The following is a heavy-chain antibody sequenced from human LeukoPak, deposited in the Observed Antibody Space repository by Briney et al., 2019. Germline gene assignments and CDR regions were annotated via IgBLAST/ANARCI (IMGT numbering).Heavy chain of an antibody. J-gene: IGHJ1*01. V-gene: IGHV3-30*04. CDR2: ISYDGSNK. Sequence: PGRSLRLSCAASGFTFSSYAMHWVRQAPGKGLEWVAVISYDGSNKYYADSVKGRFTISRDNSKNTLYLQMNSLRAEDTAVYYCARDSCSSTSCYFENFQHWGQGTLVTVSS. CDR1: GFTFSSYA. D-gene: IGHD2-2*01. CDR3: ARDSCSSTSCYFENFQH.